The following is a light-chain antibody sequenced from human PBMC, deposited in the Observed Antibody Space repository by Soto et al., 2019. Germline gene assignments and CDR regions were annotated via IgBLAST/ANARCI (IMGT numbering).Light chain of an antibody. CDR3: QQANTFALT. CDR2: SAS. V-gene: IGKV1-39*01. Sequence: DIQVTQSPSSLSASVGDRVTITCRASQNINNYLNWYQQKPGTAPKLLIYSASSLQSGVPSRFSGSGSGTDFTLTISSLQPEDFATYYCQQANTFALTFGGGTKVDIK. CDR1: QNINNY. J-gene: IGKJ4*01.